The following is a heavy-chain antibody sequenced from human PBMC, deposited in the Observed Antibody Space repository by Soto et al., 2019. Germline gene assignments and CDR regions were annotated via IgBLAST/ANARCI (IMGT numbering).Heavy chain of an antibody. D-gene: IGHD2-15*01. V-gene: IGHV5-51*01. J-gene: IGHJ6*02. CDR3: ARGGFRGAASYYYYGMDV. CDR1: GYSFTIYL. Sequence: GESLKSSGTGSGYSFTIYLIGWVRQMPGKGLEWMGIIYPGDSDTRYSPSFQGQVTISADKSISTAYLQWSSLKASDTAMYYCARGGFRGAASYYYYGMDVWGQGTTVTVSS. CDR2: IYPGDSDT.